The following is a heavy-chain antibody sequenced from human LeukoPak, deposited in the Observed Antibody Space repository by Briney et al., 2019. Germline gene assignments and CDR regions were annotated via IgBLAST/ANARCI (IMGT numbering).Heavy chain of an antibody. Sequence: GGSLRLSCAASGFTFGGYEMNWVRQAPGKGLEWVSCISSSGGTIDYADSVKDRFTISRDNAKNTLYLQMNSLRAEDTAVYYCATKPPTSKFPFDIWGQGTLVTVSP. V-gene: IGHV3-48*03. CDR1: GFTFGGYE. CDR2: ISSSGGTI. J-gene: IGHJ4*02. D-gene: IGHD1-26*01. CDR3: ATKPPTSKFPFDI.